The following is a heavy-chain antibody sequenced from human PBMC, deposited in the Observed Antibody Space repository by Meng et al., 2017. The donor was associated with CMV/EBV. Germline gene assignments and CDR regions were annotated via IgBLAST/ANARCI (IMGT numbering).Heavy chain of an antibody. J-gene: IGHJ4*02. V-gene: IGHV3-23*01. CDR3: AKDLISTYYYDSSGSY. CDR2: ISGSGGST. CDR1: GFTFSSYA. D-gene: IGHD3-22*01. Sequence: GESLKISCAASGFTFSSYAMSWVRQAPGKGLEWVSAISGSGGSTYYADSAKGRFTISRDNSKNTLYLQMNSLRAEDTAVYYCAKDLISTYYYDSSGSYWGQGTLVTVSS.